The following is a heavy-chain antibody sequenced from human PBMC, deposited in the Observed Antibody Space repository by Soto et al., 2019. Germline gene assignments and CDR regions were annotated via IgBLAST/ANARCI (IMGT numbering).Heavy chain of an antibody. J-gene: IGHJ6*02. CDR2: ISASSGNT. V-gene: IGHV1-18*01. CDR1: GYTFTSYG. CDR3: ARDDIPYRNYPHYGMDV. D-gene: IGHD4-4*01. Sequence: QVQLVQSGAEVKKPGASVKVSCKASGYTFTSYGISWVRQAPGQGLEWMGWISASSGNTNYAQKLQGRVTMTTDTSTSTAYMELRSLRSDDTAVYYCARDDIPYRNYPHYGMDVWGQGTTVTVSS.